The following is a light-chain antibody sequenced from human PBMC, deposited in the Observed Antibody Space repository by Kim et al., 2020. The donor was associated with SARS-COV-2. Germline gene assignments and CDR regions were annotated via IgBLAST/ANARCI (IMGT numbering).Light chain of an antibody. J-gene: IGKJ4*01. CDR1: QNIRSN. CDR2: GAS. CDR3: QQYNNWPPGIT. V-gene: IGKV3-15*01. Sequence: EIVMTQSPATLSVSPGERATLSCRASQNIRSNLAWYQQKPGQTPRLLIYGASTRATGIPARFSGSGSGTEFTLTISSLQSEDFAVYYCQQYNNWPPGITFGGGTKVEIK.